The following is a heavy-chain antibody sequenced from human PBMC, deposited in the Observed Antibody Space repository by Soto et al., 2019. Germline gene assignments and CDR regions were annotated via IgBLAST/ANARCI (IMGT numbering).Heavy chain of an antibody. V-gene: IGHV1-2*04. J-gene: IGHJ5*02. CDR2: IHPHSGAT. CDR1: GYTFTGNY. D-gene: IGHD2-8*01. Sequence: QVQLVQSGAEVKKPGASVKVSCEATGYTFTGNYLHWVRQAPGQGLEWMGWIHPHSGATKYAQKCQGWVNMTRDTSISTAYLDLSSLKSNDTAVYYCVREGVGPTYGWFDPWGQGTLVTVSS. CDR3: VREGVGPTYGWFDP.